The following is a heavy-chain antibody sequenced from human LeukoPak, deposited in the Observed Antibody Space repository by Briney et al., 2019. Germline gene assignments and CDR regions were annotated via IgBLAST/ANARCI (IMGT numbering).Heavy chain of an antibody. CDR1: GGSISSYY. CDR2: IYYSGST. CDR3: ARAYYYDSSGYYAYYGMDV. J-gene: IGHJ6*02. V-gene: IGHV4-59*01. D-gene: IGHD3-22*01. Sequence: SETLSLTCTVPGGSISSYYWSWIRQPPGKGLEWIGYIYYSGSTNYNPSLKSRVTISVDTSKNQFSLKLSSVTAADTAVYYCARAYYYDSSGYYAYYGMDVWGQGTTVTVSS.